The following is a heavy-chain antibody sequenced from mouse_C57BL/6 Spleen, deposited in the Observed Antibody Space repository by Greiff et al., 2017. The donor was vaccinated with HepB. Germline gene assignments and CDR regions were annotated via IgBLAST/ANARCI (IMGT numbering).Heavy chain of an antibody. Sequence: QVQLQQPGAELVRPGSSVKLSCKASGYTFTSYWMHWVKQRPIQGLEWIGNIDPSDSETHYNQKFKDKATLTVDKSSSTAYMQLSSLTSEDSAVYYCARSGDSNGYFDVWGTGTTVTVSS. CDR1: GYTFTSYW. CDR3: ARSGDSNGYFDV. D-gene: IGHD2-5*01. V-gene: IGHV1-52*01. J-gene: IGHJ1*03. CDR2: IDPSDSET.